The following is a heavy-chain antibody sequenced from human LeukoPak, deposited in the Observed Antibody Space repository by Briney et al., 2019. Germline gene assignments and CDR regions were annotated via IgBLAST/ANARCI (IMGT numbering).Heavy chain of an antibody. CDR3: AREVGGDFDALDY. CDR2: IYYSGST. J-gene: IGHJ4*02. Sequence: ASETLSLTCTVSGGSISSYYWSWIRQPPGKGLEWIGYIYYSGSTYYNPSLKSRVTISVDNSKNQLSLTLTSVTAADTAVYYCAREVGGDFDALDYWGQGTLVTVSS. D-gene: IGHD4-17*01. V-gene: IGHV4-59*12. CDR1: GGSISSYY.